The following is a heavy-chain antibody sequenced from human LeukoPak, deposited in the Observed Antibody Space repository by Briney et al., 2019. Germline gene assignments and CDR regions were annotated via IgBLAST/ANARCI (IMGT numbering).Heavy chain of an antibody. CDR1: GYAFTGYY. V-gene: IGHV1-2*06. D-gene: IGHD6-13*01. CDR3: ARFGRGSSSDYYGMDV. CDR2: INPNSSGT. Sequence: ASVKVSCKASGYAFTGYYMHWVRQAPGQGLEWMGRINPNSSGTNYAQKFQGRVTMTRDTSISTAYMELSRLRSDDTAVYYCARFGRGSSSDYYGMDVWGQGTTVTVSS. J-gene: IGHJ6*02.